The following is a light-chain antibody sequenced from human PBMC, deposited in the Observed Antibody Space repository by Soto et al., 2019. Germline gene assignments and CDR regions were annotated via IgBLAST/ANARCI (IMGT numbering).Light chain of an antibody. CDR3: QQYGSSPIT. Sequence: EIVLTQSPATLSLSPGERATLSCRASQSVSSSYLAWYQQKPGQAPRILIYGASSRATGIPDRFSGSGSGTDFTLTISRLETEDFAVYYCQQYGSSPITFGQGTRLEIK. CDR1: QSVSSSY. CDR2: GAS. V-gene: IGKV3-20*01. J-gene: IGKJ5*01.